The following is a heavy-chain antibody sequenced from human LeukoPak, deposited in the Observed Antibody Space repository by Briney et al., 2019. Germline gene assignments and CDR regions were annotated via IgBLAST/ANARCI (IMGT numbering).Heavy chain of an antibody. V-gene: IGHV4-30-4*01. Sequence: SETLSLTCTVSGGSISSGDYYWSWIRQPPGKGLEWIGYIYYSGSTYYNPSLKSRVTISVDTSKNQFSLKLSSVTAADTAVYYCARGGQYSGSYSFDYWGQGTPATVSS. J-gene: IGHJ4*02. D-gene: IGHD1-26*01. CDR1: GGSISSGDYY. CDR2: IYYSGST. CDR3: ARGGQYSGSYSFDY.